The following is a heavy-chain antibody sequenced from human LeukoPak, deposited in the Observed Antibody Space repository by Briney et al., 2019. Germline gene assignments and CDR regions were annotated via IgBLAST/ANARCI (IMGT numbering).Heavy chain of an antibody. V-gene: IGHV1-2*02. D-gene: IGHD3-22*01. Sequence: GASVTVSCTASGYTFTVYYMHWVRQAPGQGLEWMGWINPNSGGPIYAQKFQGRVTMTRDTSISTAYMELSRLRSDDTAVYYCARALTAGYDSSGYPLLYWGQGTLVTVSS. CDR1: GYTFTVYY. CDR2: INPNSGGP. CDR3: ARALTAGYDSSGYPLLY. J-gene: IGHJ4*02.